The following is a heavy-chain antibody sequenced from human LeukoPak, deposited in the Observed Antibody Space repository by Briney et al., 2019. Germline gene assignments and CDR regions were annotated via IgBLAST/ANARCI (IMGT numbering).Heavy chain of an antibody. V-gene: IGHV1-18*01. D-gene: IGHD3-22*01. J-gene: IGHJ4*02. CDR1: GYTFTSYG. Sequence: GASVKVSCKASGYTFTSYGISWVRQAPGQGLEWMGWVSAYNGNTNYAQKIQGRVTMTTDKSTSTAYMELRSLRSDDTAVYYCARVAKYYYDSSGYLDYWGQGTLVTVSS. CDR2: VSAYNGNT. CDR3: ARVAKYYYDSSGYLDY.